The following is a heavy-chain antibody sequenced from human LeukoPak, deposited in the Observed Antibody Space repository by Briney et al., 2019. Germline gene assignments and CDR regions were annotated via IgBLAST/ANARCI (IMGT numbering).Heavy chain of an antibody. CDR3: ARGRYCSSTSCYPYHFDY. V-gene: IGHV3-21*01. D-gene: IGHD2-2*01. CDR2: ISSSSSYI. J-gene: IGHJ4*02. CDR1: GFTFSSYS. Sequence: GGSLRLSCAASGFTFSSYSMNWVRQAPGKGLEWVSSISSSSSYIYYADSVKGRFTISRDNAKNSLYLQMNSLRAEDTAVYYCARGRYCSSTSCYPYHFDYWGQGTLVTVSS.